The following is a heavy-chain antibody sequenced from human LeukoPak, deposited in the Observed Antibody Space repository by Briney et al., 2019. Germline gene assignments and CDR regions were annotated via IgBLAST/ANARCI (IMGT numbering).Heavy chain of an antibody. J-gene: IGHJ4*02. V-gene: IGHV3-48*03. CDR2: ISGSGIAM. CDR3: AGGYASWSPYHFDS. Sequence: PGGSLRLSCVGSGFTFSTYEMNWVRQAPGKGLEWVSYISGSGIAMFYGDSARGRFTISRDNAKNSLYLQMNSLRAEDTAIYYCAGGYASWSPYHFDSWGPGTMVTVSS. CDR1: GFTFSTYE. D-gene: IGHD3-10*01.